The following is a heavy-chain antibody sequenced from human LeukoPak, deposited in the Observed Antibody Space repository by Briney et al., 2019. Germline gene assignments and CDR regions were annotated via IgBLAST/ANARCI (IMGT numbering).Heavy chain of an antibody. D-gene: IGHD5-12*01. CDR3: ARVGGGYSGLLFRGSKELGAFDI. V-gene: IGHV4-59*01. J-gene: IGHJ3*02. CDR1: GGSISSYY. Sequence: SETLSLTCTVSGGSISSYYWSWIRQPPGKGLEWNGYISYSGSTNYNPSLKSRVTISVDTSKNQFSLKLSSVTAADTAVYYCARVGGGYSGLLFRGSKELGAFDIWGQGTMVTVSS. CDR2: ISYSGST.